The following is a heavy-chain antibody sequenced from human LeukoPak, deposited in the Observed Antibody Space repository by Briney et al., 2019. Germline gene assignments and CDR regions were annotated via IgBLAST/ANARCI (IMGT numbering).Heavy chain of an antibody. CDR2: ISTDGSTT. V-gene: IGHV3-74*01. CDR1: GFAPSNDW. J-gene: IGHJ4*02. CDR3: AKDRVRQWLVPLDY. Sequence: GGSLRLSCAASGFAPSNDWMHWVRQAPGKGLEWVSRISTDGSTTGYTDSVKGRFTISRDNSKNTLYLQMNSLRAEDTAVYYCAKDRVRQWLVPLDYWGQGTLVTVSS. D-gene: IGHD6-19*01.